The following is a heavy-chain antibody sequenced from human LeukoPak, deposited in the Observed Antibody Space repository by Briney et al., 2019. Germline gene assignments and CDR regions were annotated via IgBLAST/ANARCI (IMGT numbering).Heavy chain of an antibody. CDR3: VRNWYSTNEFDY. J-gene: IGHJ4*02. CDR1: GFSLSTYW. D-gene: IGHD6-13*01. CDR2: IKQDGSEK. V-gene: IGHV3-7*01. Sequence: RGSLRLSCVPSGFSLSTYWMSWVRPAPGKGLEWVANIKQDGSEKYYVDSARGGFTISRDNAKNSLYLQMNSLGAEDTAVYYCVRNWYSTNEFDYWGQGALVTASS.